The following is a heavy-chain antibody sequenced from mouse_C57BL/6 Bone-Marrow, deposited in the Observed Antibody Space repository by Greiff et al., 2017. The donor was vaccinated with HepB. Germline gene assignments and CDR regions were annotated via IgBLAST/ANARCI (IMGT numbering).Heavy chain of an antibody. V-gene: IGHV3-6*01. D-gene: IGHD1-1*01. J-gene: IGHJ2*01. CDR1: GYSITSGYY. CDR3: AREAYYGSSYDY. CDR2: ISYDGSN. Sequence: VQLQQSGPGLVKPSQSLSLTCSVTGYSITSGYYWNWIRQFPGNKLEWMGYISYDGSNNYNPSLKNRISITRDTSKNQFFLKLNSVTTEDTATYYCAREAYYGSSYDYWGQGTTLTVSS.